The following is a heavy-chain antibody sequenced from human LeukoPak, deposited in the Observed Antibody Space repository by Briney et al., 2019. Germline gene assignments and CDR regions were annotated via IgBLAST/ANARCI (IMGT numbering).Heavy chain of an antibody. CDR2: ISWNSGSI. V-gene: IGHV3-9*01. CDR1: GFTFNNYA. J-gene: IGHJ4*02. D-gene: IGHD6-19*01. Sequence: GGSLRLSCAGSGFTFNNYAMHWVRQPPGKGLEWVSGISWNSGSIDYADSVKGRFTISRDNAKNSLYLQMNSLRVEDTAFYYCAKDNRRHYTSGPNPDSLHWGQGALVTISS. CDR3: AKDNRRHYTSGPNPDSLH.